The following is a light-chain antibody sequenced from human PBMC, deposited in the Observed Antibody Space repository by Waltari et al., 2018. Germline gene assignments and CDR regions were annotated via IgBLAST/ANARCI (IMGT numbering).Light chain of an antibody. CDR2: KAA. J-gene: IGKJ2*01. V-gene: IGKV1-5*03. Sequence: DVQMTQSPSTLSASVGDTVSITCRASQSIISWLAWYKQKAGKAPKVLISKAATLESGVPSRFSGSESGTEFTLTISNLQPDDFATYYCQQYNTDYTFGQGTILEIK. CDR1: QSIISW. CDR3: QQYNTDYT.